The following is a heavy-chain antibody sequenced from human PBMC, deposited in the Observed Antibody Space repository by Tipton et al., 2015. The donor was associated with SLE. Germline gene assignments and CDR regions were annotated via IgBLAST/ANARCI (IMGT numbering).Heavy chain of an antibody. J-gene: IGHJ5*02. CDR2: IYSRGSM. V-gene: IGHV4-4*07. D-gene: IGHD4-11*01. CDR1: GDSINSYY. Sequence: TLSLTCTVSGDSINSYYWGWIRQPPGKGLEWIGRIYSRGSMNYNLSLRSRVTISMDTSRNEFSLKLSSVTATDTAVYYCARDGDYSDSIYKWFDPWGQGTLVTVSS. CDR3: ARDGDYSDSIYKWFDP.